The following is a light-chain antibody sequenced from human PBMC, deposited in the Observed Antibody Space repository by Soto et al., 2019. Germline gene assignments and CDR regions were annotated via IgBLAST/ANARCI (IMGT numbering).Light chain of an antibody. V-gene: IGKV1-5*03. Sequence: DIQLTQSPSSLSASVGDTVTITCRASQSINNWLAWHQQKPGKAPKLLIYGASSLEDGVPPRFSGSGFGTEFTLTMSSLQPDDFATYYCQQYNSYWYTFGRGTKVDI. CDR3: QQYNSYWYT. CDR1: QSINNW. J-gene: IGKJ2*01. CDR2: GAS.